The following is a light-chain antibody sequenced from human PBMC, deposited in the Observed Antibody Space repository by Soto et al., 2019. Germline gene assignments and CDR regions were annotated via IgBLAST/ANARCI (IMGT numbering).Light chain of an antibody. V-gene: IGLV2-23*02. CDR2: EVS. Sequence: QSALTQPASVSGSPGQSITIACTGTSSDVGSYNLVSWYQQHPGKAPKLMSYEVSKRPSGVSNRFSGSKSANTASLTISGLQDDDEADYYCCSYGGRSTYVFGTGTKLTVL. CDR1: SSDVGSYNL. CDR3: CSYGGRSTYV. J-gene: IGLJ1*01.